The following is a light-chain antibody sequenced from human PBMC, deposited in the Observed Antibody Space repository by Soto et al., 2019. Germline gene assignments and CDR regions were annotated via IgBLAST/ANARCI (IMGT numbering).Light chain of an antibody. J-gene: IGLJ3*02. CDR2: LNSDGSH. V-gene: IGLV4-69*01. CDR1: SGHNSYA. Sequence: QPVLTQPPSASASLGASVKLTCTLSSGHNSYAIAWHQQQPEKGPRYLMKLNSDGSHSKGDGIPDRFSGSSSGAERYLTISRLQSEDEADYYCQTWSTDIRVFGGGTKLTV. CDR3: QTWSTDIRV.